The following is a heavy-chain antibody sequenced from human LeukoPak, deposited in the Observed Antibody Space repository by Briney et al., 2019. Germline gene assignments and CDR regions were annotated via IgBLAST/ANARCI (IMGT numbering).Heavy chain of an antibody. D-gene: IGHD3-10*01. CDR3: ALITMVRGVIIGYY. CDR2: INAGNGNT. V-gene: IGHV1-3*01. CDR1: GYTFTSYA. Sequence: ASVKVSCKASGYTFTSYAMHWVRQAPGQRLEWMGWINAGNGNTKYSQKFQGRVTITRDTSAGTAYMELSSLRSEDTAVYYCALITMVRGVIIGYYWGQGTLVTVSS. J-gene: IGHJ4*02.